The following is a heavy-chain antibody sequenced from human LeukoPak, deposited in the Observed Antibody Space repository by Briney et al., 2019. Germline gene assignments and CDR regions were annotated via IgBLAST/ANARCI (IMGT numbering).Heavy chain of an antibody. CDR2: IYYSGST. CDR3: ARASPNWFDP. Sequence: SETLSLTCTVSGGSINSNYWSWIRQPPGKGLEWIGHIYYSGSTNYNPSLTSRVTISIDTSKNQFSLRLSSVTAADTAVYYCARASPNWFDPWGQGTLVTVSS. J-gene: IGHJ5*02. V-gene: IGHV4-59*01. CDR1: GGSINSNY.